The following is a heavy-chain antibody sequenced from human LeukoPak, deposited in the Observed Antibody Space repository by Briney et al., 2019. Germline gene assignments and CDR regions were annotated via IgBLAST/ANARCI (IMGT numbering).Heavy chain of an antibody. D-gene: IGHD1-26*01. J-gene: IGHJ3*02. CDR1: GGSIISSNYY. CDR3: ARDKWEPRYAFDI. Sequence: PSETLSLTCSVSGGSIISSNYYWGWIRQPPGKGLEWIGEIYHSGSTNYNPSLKSRVTISVDKSKTQFSLKLSSVTAADTAVYYCARDKWEPRYAFDIWGQGTMVTVSS. CDR2: IYHSGST. V-gene: IGHV4-39*07.